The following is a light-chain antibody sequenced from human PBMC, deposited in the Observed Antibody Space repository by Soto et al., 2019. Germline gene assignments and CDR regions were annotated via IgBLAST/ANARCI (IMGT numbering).Light chain of an antibody. CDR3: QQLFDPPIT. Sequence: DIQMTQSPSSLSASVGGRVTIPCRAVQDMAAYLACDQHKPGRAPELLIHAASSLQSGVPSRFSATVSGTEFSLTITSLQPEDFATYYCQQLFDPPITFGQGTRLEI. J-gene: IGKJ5*01. CDR1: QDMAAY. CDR2: AAS. V-gene: IGKV1-9*01.